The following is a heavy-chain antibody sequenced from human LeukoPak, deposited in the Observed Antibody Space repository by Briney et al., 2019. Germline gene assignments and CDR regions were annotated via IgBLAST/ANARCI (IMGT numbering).Heavy chain of an antibody. CDR2: MSPKTGNT. J-gene: IGHJ5*02. CDR3: ARGPALHKNWVGGRWFDP. Sequence: GASVKVSCKASGYTFTNYDINWVRQATGQGLGWMGWMSPKTGNTGYAQNFQGRVTMTRDTSEDTAYMELSSLRSEDTAMYYCARGPALHKNWVGGRWFDPWGQGTLVTVSS. D-gene: IGHD3-16*01. CDR1: GYTFTNYD. V-gene: IGHV1-8*01.